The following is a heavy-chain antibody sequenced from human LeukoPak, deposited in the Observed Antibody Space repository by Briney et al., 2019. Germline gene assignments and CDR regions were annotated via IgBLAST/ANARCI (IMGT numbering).Heavy chain of an antibody. D-gene: IGHD2-2*01. CDR2: IYYSGST. J-gene: IGHJ4*02. V-gene: IGHV4-59*01. Sequence: SETLSLTCTVSGVSISSYYWSWVRQPPGKGLEWIGYIYYSGSTNYNPSLKSRVTISVDTSKNQFSLKLSSLTAADAAVYYCARDSQYCTSTSCYFDHWRQGTLVPVSS. CDR1: GVSISSYY. CDR3: ARDSQYCTSTSCYFDH.